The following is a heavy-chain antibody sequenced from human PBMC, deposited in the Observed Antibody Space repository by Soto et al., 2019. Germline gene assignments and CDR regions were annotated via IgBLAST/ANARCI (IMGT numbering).Heavy chain of an antibody. CDR3: ARVWDSSGPNFDY. Sequence: QVQLQESGPGLVKPSQTLSLTCTVSGGSISSGGYYWSGIRQHPGKGLEWIGYSYYSGSTYYNPSLKSRGTISVDTAKNQCSPKLSSVTAADTAVYYCARVWDSSGPNFDYWGQGTLVTVSS. CDR1: GGSISSGGYY. V-gene: IGHV4-31*03. J-gene: IGHJ4*02. CDR2: SYYSGST. D-gene: IGHD3-22*01.